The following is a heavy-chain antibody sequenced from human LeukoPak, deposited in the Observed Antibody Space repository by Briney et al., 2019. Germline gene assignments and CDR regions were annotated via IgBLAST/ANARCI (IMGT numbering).Heavy chain of an antibody. CDR1: GYTFIAYY. J-gene: IGHJ5*02. CDR3: ARGMGVLVPAATWFDP. Sequence: ASVKVSCKTSGYTFIAYYMHWVRQAPGQGLEWMGWINPNSGGTNYSQKFQGRVTMTRDTSISTAYMDLSRLRSDDTAVYYCARGMGVLVPAATWFDPWGQGTLVTVSS. D-gene: IGHD2-2*01. CDR2: INPNSGGT. V-gene: IGHV1-2*02.